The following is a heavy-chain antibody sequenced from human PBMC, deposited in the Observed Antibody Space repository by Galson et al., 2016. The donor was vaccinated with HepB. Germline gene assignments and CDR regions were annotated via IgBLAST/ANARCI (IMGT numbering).Heavy chain of an antibody. V-gene: IGHV4-31*03. CDR2: IYHSGST. Sequence: TLSLTCTVSGDSICNDGNYWSWTRQHPGKGLEFIGYIYHSGSTYYNPSLRSRVTISVDTSENQFSLKLSSVTAADTAVYYCARYFDHWGQGILVTVSS. CDR3: ARYFDH. CDR1: GDSICNDGNY. J-gene: IGHJ4*02.